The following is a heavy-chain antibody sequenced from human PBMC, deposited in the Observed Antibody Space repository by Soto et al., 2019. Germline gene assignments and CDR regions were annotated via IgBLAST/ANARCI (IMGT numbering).Heavy chain of an antibody. CDR1: GFSFSSYA. CDR3: AKEFYYDASGQYSDVHFDS. CDR2: ISTRGGRT. V-gene: IGHV3-23*01. D-gene: IGHD3-22*01. J-gene: IGHJ4*02. Sequence: EVLLLESGGGLTQPGGSLRLACAASGFSFSSYAMSWVRQAPPQGLEWVSSISTRGGRTYYADSVKGRFSISRDNSANAVYLDMDNLRAEDTGIYYCAKEFYYDASGQYSDVHFDSWGQGALVTVSS.